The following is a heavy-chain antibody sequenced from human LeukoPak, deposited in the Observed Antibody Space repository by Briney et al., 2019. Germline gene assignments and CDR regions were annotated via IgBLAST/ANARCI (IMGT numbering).Heavy chain of an antibody. J-gene: IGHJ4*02. D-gene: IGHD3-16*02. V-gene: IGHV1-69*13. CDR2: IIPIFGTA. CDR3: ARGMDYDYVWGSYRPNYFDY. Sequence: GASVKVSCKASGGTFSSYAISWVRQAPGQGLEWMGGIIPIFGTANYAQKFQGRVTITADESTSTAYMELSSLRSEDTAVYYCARGMDYDYVWGSYRPNYFDYWSQGTLVTVSS. CDR1: GGTFSSYA.